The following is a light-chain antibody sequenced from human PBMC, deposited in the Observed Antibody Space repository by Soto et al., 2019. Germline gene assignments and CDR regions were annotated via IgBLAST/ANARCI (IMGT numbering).Light chain of an antibody. J-gene: IGLJ1*01. CDR1: SSNIGSNT. CDR2: SNN. CDR3: AAWDDSLNGFYV. V-gene: IGLV1-44*01. Sequence: HSVLTQPPSASGTPGQRVTISCSGSSSNIGSNTVNWYQQLLGTAPKLLIYSNNQRPSGVPDRFSGSESGTSASLAISGLQSEDEADYYCAAWDDSLNGFYVFGTGTKVTVL.